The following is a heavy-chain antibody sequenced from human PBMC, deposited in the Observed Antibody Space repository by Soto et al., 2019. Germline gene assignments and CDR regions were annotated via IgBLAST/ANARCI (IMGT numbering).Heavy chain of an antibody. Sequence: GGSLRLSCLASGFTFSDFAMTWVRHVPGRGLEWVASLDGAGGSTYYAESVRGRFSISRDNSQNTLFLQMKRLTVDDTAIYYCAAPRYVYGSGFSWFTYGMEIRGQGTPGTVS. CDR3: AAPRYVYGSGFSWFTYGMEI. V-gene: IGHV3-23*01. D-gene: IGHD3-10*01. J-gene: IGHJ4*01. CDR1: GFTFSDFA. CDR2: LDGAGGST.